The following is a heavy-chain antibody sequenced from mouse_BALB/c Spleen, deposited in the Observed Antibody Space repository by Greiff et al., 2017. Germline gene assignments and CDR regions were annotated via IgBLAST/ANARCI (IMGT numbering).Heavy chain of an antibody. J-gene: IGHJ4*01. V-gene: IGHV5-17*02. CDR3: ARSCYSNYLYYYAMDY. Sequence: EVNVVESGGGLVQPGGSRKLSCAASGFTFSSFGMHWVRQAPEKGLEWVAYISSGSSTIYYADTVKGRFTISRDNPKNTLFLQMTSLRSEDTAMYYCARSCYSNYLYYYAMDYWGQGTSVTVSS. CDR2: ISSGSSTI. CDR1: GFTFSSFG. D-gene: IGHD2-5*01.